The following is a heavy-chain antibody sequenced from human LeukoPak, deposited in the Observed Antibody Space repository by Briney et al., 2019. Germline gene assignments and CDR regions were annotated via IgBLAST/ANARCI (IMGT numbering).Heavy chain of an antibody. V-gene: IGHV4-59*01. CDR3: ARVRYSGYDDTYYFDY. J-gene: IGHJ4*02. CDR1: GGSISSYY. Sequence: SETLSLTCTVSGGSISSYYWSWIRQPPGKGLEWIGYIYYSGSTNYNPSLKSRVTISVDTSKNQFSLKLSSVTAADTAVYYCARVRYSGYDDTYYFDYWGQGTLVTVSS. D-gene: IGHD5-12*01. CDR2: IYYSGST.